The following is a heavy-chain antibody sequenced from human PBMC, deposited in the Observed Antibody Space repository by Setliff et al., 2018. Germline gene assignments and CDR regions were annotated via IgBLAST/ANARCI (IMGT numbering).Heavy chain of an antibody. CDR3: AGQGPIFGSGLIPGFDQ. Sequence: GESLTLSCAASGFRFSTSDMHWVRQAPGKGLEWVSFIQHDGSREFYGDPVKGRFIISRDNSKNTVSLQMSSLRTEDTAIYFCAGQGPIFGSGLIPGFDQWGQGTMVTVSS. CDR1: GFRFSTSD. V-gene: IGHV3-30*02. J-gene: IGHJ4*02. D-gene: IGHD3-3*01. CDR2: IQHDGSRE.